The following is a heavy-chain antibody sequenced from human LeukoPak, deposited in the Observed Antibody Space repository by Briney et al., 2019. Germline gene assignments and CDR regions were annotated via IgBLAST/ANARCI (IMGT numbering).Heavy chain of an antibody. CDR3: ARDVGEYCSSVSCYASDY. D-gene: IGHD2-2*01. CDR2: INPSSGGT. Sequence: ASVKVYCKASGCTFTGYYMPWVRQAPGQGLEWMGWINPSSGGTNYAQKFQGRVTMTRDTSISTAYMELSRLRSDDTAVYYCARDVGEYCSSVSCYASDYWGQGTLVTVSS. J-gene: IGHJ4*02. V-gene: IGHV1-2*02. CDR1: GCTFTGYY.